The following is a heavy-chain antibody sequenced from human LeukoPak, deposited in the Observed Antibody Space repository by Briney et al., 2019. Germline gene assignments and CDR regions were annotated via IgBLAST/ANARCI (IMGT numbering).Heavy chain of an antibody. CDR3: ASLGAHMITFGGASKVADY. J-gene: IGHJ4*02. Sequence: GGSLRLSCAASGFTFSSYSMSWVREAPGKALEWVSSISSSSSYIYYADSVKGRFTISRDNAKNSLYLQMNSLRAEDTAVYYCASLGAHMITFGGASKVADYWGQGTLVTVSS. CDR2: ISSSSSYI. V-gene: IGHV3-21*01. D-gene: IGHD3-16*01. CDR1: GFTFSSYS.